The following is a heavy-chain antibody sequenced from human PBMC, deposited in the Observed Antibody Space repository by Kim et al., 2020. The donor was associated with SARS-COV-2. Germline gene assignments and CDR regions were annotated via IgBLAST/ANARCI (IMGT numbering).Heavy chain of an antibody. CDR3: ARDRAYYYGMDV. Sequence: SETLSLTCTVSGGSISSYYWSWIRQPPGKGLEWIGYIYYSGSTNYNPSLKSRVTISVDTSKNQFSLKLSSVTAADTAVYYCARDRAYYYGMDVWGQGTTVTVSS. J-gene: IGHJ6*02. CDR1: GGSISSYY. V-gene: IGHV4-59*01. CDR2: IYYSGST.